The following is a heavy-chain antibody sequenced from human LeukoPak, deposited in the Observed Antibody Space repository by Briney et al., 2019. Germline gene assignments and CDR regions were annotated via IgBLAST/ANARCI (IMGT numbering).Heavy chain of an antibody. CDR2: IYSSGST. J-gene: IGHJ4*02. CDR3: ARESAYAVPDY. D-gene: IGHD6-19*01. Sequence: PPETLSLTCTVSGGSLRSYYWSWIRQPAGKGLEWIGRIYSSGSTNYNPSLKSRVTMSVDTSENQFSLKLSSVTAADTAVYYCARESAYAVPDYWGQGSLVTVSS. CDR1: GGSLRSYY. V-gene: IGHV4-4*07.